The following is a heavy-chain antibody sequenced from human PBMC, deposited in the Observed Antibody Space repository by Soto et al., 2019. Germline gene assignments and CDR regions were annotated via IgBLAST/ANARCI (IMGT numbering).Heavy chain of an antibody. D-gene: IGHD1-1*01. V-gene: IGHV3-23*01. CDR2: ISGSGGGT. CDR1: GFTFSSYA. J-gene: IGHJ4*02. Sequence: GESLKISCAASGFTFSSYAMSWVRQAPGKVLEWVSSISGSGGGTYYADSVKGRFTFSRDNSKNTLYLQMNSLRAEDTAVYYCAKFGMATTKRSPPYYIDYWGQGXLVTVYS. CDR3: AKFGMATTKRSPPYYIDY.